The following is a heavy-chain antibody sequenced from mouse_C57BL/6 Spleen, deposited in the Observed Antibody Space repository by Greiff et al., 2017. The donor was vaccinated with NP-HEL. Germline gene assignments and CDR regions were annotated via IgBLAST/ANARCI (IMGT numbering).Heavy chain of an antibody. J-gene: IGHJ1*03. CDR2: IWSGGST. CDR3: AREDITTVVAHWYFDV. V-gene: IGHV2-2*01. Sequence: QVQLKESGPGLVQPSQSLSITCTVSGFSLTSYGVHWVRQSPGKGLEWLGVIWSGGSTDYNAAFISRLSISKDNSKSKVFFKMNSLQADDTAIYYCAREDITTVVAHWYFDVWGTGTTVTVSS. CDR1: GFSLTSYG. D-gene: IGHD1-1*01.